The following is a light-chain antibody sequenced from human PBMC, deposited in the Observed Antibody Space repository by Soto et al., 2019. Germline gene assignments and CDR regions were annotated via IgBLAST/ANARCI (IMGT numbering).Light chain of an antibody. CDR1: SSDVAAYNY. V-gene: IGLV2-14*03. CDR2: EVS. CDR3: SSYTTTSTLV. Sequence: QSALTQPASVSASPGQSITISCTGTSSDVAAYNYVCWYQQHPGKAPKLIISEVSDRPSGISPRFTGSKSGNVASLTISGLQTEDEADYFCSSYTTTSTLVFGGGTELTVL. J-gene: IGLJ2*01.